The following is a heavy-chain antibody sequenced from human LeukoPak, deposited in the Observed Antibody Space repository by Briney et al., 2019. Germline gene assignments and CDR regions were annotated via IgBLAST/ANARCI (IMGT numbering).Heavy chain of an antibody. CDR2: IHYTGST. CDR1: GGSVSSYY. Sequence: SETLSLTCTVSGGSVSSYYWSWIRQSPGKGLECIGYIHYTGSTNYNPSLRSRVTISVETSKNQFSLKLKSVTAADTAVYYCARGGYYGSGNDFRFDPWGQGTLVTVSS. V-gene: IGHV4-59*02. J-gene: IGHJ5*02. D-gene: IGHD3-10*01. CDR3: ARGGYYGSGNDFRFDP.